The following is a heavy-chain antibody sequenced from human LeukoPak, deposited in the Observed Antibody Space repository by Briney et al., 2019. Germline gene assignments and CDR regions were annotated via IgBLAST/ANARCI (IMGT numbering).Heavy chain of an antibody. V-gene: IGHV4-34*01. CDR2: IKNSGST. CDR3: SPPVILTG. J-gene: IGHJ4*02. CDR1: GGSFSGYY. Sequence: PSKTLSLTCAVYGGSFSGYYWSWIRQPPRKGLEWVGEIKNSGSTNYHPSLKSRVPIPVAPSKTQFSLNLSSVDPGDTAGYYFSPPVILTGWGQGTLVTVSS. D-gene: IGHD3-9*01.